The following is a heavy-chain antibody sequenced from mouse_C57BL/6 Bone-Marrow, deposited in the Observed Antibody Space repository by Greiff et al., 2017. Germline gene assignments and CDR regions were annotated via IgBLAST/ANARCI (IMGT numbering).Heavy chain of an antibody. D-gene: IGHD2-2*01. CDR3: TTWLRRGCYFDV. V-gene: IGHV14-4*01. Sequence: VQLQQSGAELVRPGASVKLSCTASGFNIKDDYMHWVKQRPEQGLEWIGWIDPENGDTEYASKFQGKAPITADTSSNTAYLQLSSLTSEDTAVYYCTTWLRRGCYFDVWGTGTTVTVSS. J-gene: IGHJ1*03. CDR2: IDPENGDT. CDR1: GFNIKDDY.